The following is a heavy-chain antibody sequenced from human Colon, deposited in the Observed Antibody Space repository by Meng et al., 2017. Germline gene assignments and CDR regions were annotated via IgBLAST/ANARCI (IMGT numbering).Heavy chain of an antibody. Sequence: QRVGSGGGLDQPGGSLGLSVEAFGFSLSNFAMNWVRQAPGKGLEWVSVISGRGGSTDYADSVKGRFTISRDSSKSTLYLQMNSLRAEDTAVYYCVKASGDSPNKNFDSWGQGPLVTVSS. CDR3: VKASGDSPNKNFDS. V-gene: IGHV3-23*04. D-gene: IGHD1/OR15-1a*01. J-gene: IGHJ4*02. CDR1: GFSLSNFA. CDR2: ISGRGGST.